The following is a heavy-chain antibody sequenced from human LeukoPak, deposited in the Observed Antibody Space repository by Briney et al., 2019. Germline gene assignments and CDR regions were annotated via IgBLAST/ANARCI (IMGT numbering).Heavy chain of an antibody. D-gene: IGHD3-22*01. CDR1: GFTFSSYN. CDR2: ISSSSSYI. J-gene: IGHJ3*02. CDR3: ARDGDSSGYYYGAFDI. V-gene: IGHV3-21*01. Sequence: GRSLRLSCAASGFTFSSYNMNWFRQAPGKVLKSVSSISSSSSYIYSADSVKSRFTISRDNAKNSMYLQMNSLRAEETGVYYCARDGDSSGYYYGAFDIWGQGTMVTVSS.